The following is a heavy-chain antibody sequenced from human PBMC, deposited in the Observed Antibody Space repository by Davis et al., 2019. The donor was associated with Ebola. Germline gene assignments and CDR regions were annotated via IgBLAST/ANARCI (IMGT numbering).Heavy chain of an antibody. Sequence: MPSETLSLTCALYGGSFSDYYWSWIRQPPGKGLEWIGEITHAGGTKYNPSLKSRVTISVDTSKNQFSLRLSSVTAADTAVYYCARANTGMVPPEIDYWGQGNLVTVSS. D-gene: IGHD5-18*01. CDR1: GGSFSDYY. CDR2: ITHAGGT. CDR3: ARANTGMVPPEIDY. J-gene: IGHJ4*02. V-gene: IGHV4-34*01.